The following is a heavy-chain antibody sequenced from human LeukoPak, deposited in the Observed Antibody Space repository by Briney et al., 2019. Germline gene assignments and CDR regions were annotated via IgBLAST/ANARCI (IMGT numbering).Heavy chain of an antibody. D-gene: IGHD5-12*01. CDR1: GGSISSYY. CDR3: ARRGFFDY. V-gene: IGHV4-59*08. J-gene: IGHJ4*02. CDR2: IYSSGTT. Sequence: SETLSLTCTVSGGSISSYYWSWIRQPPGKGLEWIGYIYSSGTTNYNPSLKSRVTISLDTSKNQFSLNLSSVTAADTAVYYCARRGFFDYWGQGTLVTVSS.